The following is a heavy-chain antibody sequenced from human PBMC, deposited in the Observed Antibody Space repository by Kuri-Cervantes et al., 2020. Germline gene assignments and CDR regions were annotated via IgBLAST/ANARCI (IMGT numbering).Heavy chain of an antibody. CDR2: ITYGGGDFT. D-gene: IGHD3-10*01. Sequence: GGSLRLSCSASGFTFKDYAMSWVRQAPGKELEWVSTITYGGGDFTHYADSVKGRFTIYRDNSKNTLYLQMNSLRAEDTAVYYCARDLRGSGSKEPDYWGQGTLVTVSS. CDR1: GFTFKDYA. CDR3: ARDLRGSGSKEPDY. J-gene: IGHJ4*02. V-gene: IGHV3-23*01.